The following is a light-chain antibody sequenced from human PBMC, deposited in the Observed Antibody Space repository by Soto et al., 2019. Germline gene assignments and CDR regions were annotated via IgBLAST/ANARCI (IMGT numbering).Light chain of an antibody. V-gene: IGKV3-11*01. CDR3: QHRSNWPQK. CDR1: QSFSSY. CDR2: DAS. Sequence: EIVLTQSPAPLSLSPGKRATLSGRASQSFSSYLAWYQQKPGQAPRLLSYDASNRATGIPARFSGSGSGTDFTLTISSLDPEDFALYSCQHRSNWPQKLGQGAKVAIK. J-gene: IGKJ1*01.